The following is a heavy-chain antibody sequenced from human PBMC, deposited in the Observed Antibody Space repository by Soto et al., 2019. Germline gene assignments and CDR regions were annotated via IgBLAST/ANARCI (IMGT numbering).Heavy chain of an antibody. CDR3: ARIRAVAQAHDY. CDR2: IFSNDEK. CDR1: GFSLSNARMG. Sequence: SCPTLVNPTETLTLTCTVSGFSLSNARMGVSWIRQPPGKALEWLAHIFSNDEKSYSTSLKSRLTISKDTSKSQVVLTMTNMDPVDTATYYCARIRAVAQAHDYWGQGTLVTVSS. V-gene: IGHV2-26*01. D-gene: IGHD6-19*01. J-gene: IGHJ4*02.